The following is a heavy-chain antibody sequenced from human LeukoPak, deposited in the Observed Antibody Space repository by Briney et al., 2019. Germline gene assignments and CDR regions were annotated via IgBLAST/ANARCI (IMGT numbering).Heavy chain of an antibody. J-gene: IGHJ4*02. CDR3: ARLGDGGYSYGVGY. CDR1: GYRFTSYW. CDR2: IDPSDSYT. D-gene: IGHD5-18*01. V-gene: IGHV5-10-1*01. Sequence: GESLKISCQGSGYRFTSYWISWVRRMPGKGLGWMGRIDPSDSYTNYSPSFQGHVTISADKSISTAYLQWSSLKASDTAMYYCARLGDGGYSYGVGYWGQGTLVTASS.